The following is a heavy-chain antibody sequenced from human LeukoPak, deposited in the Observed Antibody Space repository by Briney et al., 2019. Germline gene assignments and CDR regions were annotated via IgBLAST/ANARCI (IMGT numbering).Heavy chain of an antibody. V-gene: IGHV4-38-2*01. CDR1: GYSISSGYY. D-gene: IGHD3-22*01. J-gene: IGHJ5*02. Sequence: SETLSLTCAVSGYSISSGYYWGWIRQPPGKGLEWIGSIYHSGSTYYNPSLKSRVTISVDTSKNQFSLKLSSVTAADTAVYYCASPRGYHDSSGYLSNWFDPWGQGTLVTVSS. CDR3: ASPRGYHDSSGYLSNWFDP. CDR2: IYHSGST.